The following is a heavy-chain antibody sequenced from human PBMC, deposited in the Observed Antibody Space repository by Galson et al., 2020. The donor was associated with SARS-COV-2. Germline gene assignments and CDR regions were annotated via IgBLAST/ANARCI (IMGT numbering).Heavy chain of an antibody. V-gene: IGHV2-70*01. CDR3: ARHGGHSGWLVQTPYYYYGMDV. CDR1: GFSLSTSGMC. Sequence: SGPTLVKPTQTLTLTCTFSGFSLSTSGMCVSWIRQPPGKALEWLALIYWDDDKYYSTSLKTRLPITKDTAKNHVVLTMTNMDPVDTATYYCARHGGHSGWLVQTPYYYYGMDVWGEGTTVTVSS. CDR2: IYWDDDK. D-gene: IGHD6-19*01. J-gene: IGHJ6*04.